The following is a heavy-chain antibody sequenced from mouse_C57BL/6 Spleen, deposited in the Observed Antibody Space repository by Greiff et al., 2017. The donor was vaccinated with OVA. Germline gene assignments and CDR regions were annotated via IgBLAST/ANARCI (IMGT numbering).Heavy chain of an antibody. J-gene: IGHJ4*01. D-gene: IGHD1-1*01. CDR2: IDPSDSYT. CDR3: ARRRTTVVEDYAMDY. Sequence: VQLQQPGAELVRPGTSVKLSCTASGYTFTSYWMHWVKQRPGQGLEWIGVIDPSDSYTNYTQKFKGQATLTVDTSSSTAYMQLSSLTTEDSAVYDCARRRTTVVEDYAMDYWGQGTSVTVSA. CDR1: GYTFTSYW. V-gene: IGHV1-59*01.